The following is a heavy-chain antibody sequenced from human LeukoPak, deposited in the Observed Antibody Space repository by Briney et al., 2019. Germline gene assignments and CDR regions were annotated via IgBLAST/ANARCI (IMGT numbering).Heavy chain of an antibody. J-gene: IGHJ6*03. V-gene: IGHV4-39*01. CDR3: ARPSRSWSGYPFHYYMDV. CDR2: IFYSGSA. Sequence: PSETLSLTCSVSGGSISSSGYYWGWIRQPPGKGLEWIGSIFYSGSAYYNPSLKSRVTISVDTSKNQFSLKLSSVTAADTAVYYCARPSRSWSGYPFHYYMDVWGKGTTVTVSS. D-gene: IGHD3-3*01. CDR1: GGSISSSGYY.